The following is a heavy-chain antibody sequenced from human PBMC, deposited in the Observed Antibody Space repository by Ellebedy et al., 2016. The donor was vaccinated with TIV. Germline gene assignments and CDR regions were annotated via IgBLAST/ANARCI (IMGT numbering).Heavy chain of an antibody. D-gene: IGHD6-19*01. Sequence: GESLKISXAASGFTFSSHGMHWVRQTPGKGLEWLAVISFDGSKTYYADSVKGRFIISRDNTKKSLSLQMNSLRAEDTAVYYCARGQGWIDYWGQGTLVTVSS. CDR2: ISFDGSKT. CDR1: GFTFSSHG. CDR3: ARGQGWIDY. V-gene: IGHV3-30-3*01. J-gene: IGHJ4*02.